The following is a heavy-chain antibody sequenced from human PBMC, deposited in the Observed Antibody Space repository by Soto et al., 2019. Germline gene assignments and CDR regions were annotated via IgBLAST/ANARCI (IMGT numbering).Heavy chain of an antibody. CDR3: ARDWTGNTCPCLDV. D-gene: IGHD2-8*02. J-gene: IGHJ6*02. Sequence: EVQLWESGGGLVQPGGSLRLSGTAYGFTFSNYALTWVRQSPGKGLEWVSTSGGGGGTTYYADSVKGRFTISRDNSKNTLSLQMSSLRVEDTAIYYCARDWTGNTCPCLDVWGQGTTVSVSS. CDR1: GFTFSNYA. CDR2: SGGGGGTT. V-gene: IGHV3-23*01.